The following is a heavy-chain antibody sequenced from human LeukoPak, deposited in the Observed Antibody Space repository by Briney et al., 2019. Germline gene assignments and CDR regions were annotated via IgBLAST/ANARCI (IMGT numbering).Heavy chain of an antibody. J-gene: IGHJ5*02. D-gene: IGHD6-13*01. CDR1: GGPISSSSYY. CDR3: ARHPPYSSSWFPFDP. Sequence: PSETLSLTCTVSGGPISSSSYYWGWIRQPPGKGLEWIGNIYYSGITYYNPSLKSRVTVSVHTSKNQFSLKLSSVTAADTAVYFCARHPPYSSSWFPFDPWGQGTLVTVSS. V-gene: IGHV4-39*01. CDR2: IYYSGIT.